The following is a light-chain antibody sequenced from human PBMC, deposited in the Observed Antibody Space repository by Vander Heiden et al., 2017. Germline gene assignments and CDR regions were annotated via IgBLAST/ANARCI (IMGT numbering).Light chain of an antibody. J-gene: IGLJ3*02. V-gene: IGLV2-14*01. Sequence: SALPQHASVSGSPGQSITISCTGTSSDVGGYNYVSWYQQHPGKAPKLMIYDVSNRPSGVSNRFSGSKSGNTASLTISGLQAEDEADYYCSSYTSSSTWVFGGGTKLTVL. CDR3: SSYTSSSTWV. CDR1: SSDVGGYNY. CDR2: DVS.